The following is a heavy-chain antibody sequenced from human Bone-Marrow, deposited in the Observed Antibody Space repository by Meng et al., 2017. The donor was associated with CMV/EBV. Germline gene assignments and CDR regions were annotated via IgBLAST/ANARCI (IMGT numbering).Heavy chain of an antibody. CDR3: AREHSSTPGVDYVDY. CDR1: GDTFSSYA. J-gene: IGHJ4*02. Sequence: SVKVSCKASGDTFSSYAISWVRQAPGQGLEWMGGISPILGIANYAQKFQGRVTITTDKSTSTAYMELSSLRSEDTAVYYCAREHSSTPGVDYVDYWGQGTLVTVSS. CDR2: ISPILGIA. V-gene: IGHV1-69*10. D-gene: IGHD6-13*01.